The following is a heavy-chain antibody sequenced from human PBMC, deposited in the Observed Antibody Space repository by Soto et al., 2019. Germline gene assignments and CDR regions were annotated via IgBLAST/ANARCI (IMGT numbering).Heavy chain of an antibody. D-gene: IGHD3-10*01. CDR2: IQYSGYS. CDR1: GGSITNYY. CDR3: ARHGFGSLHGLVDV. J-gene: IGHJ6*02. Sequence: QVQLQESGPGLVKPSETLSLTCTVSGGSITNYYCRGFRQPPGKGLEWIGYIQYSGYSAYNLSLKRRVTMSMDTSKTQFSLMLESVTATDTAVYYCARHGFGSLHGLVDVWGQGTTVIVSS. V-gene: IGHV4-59*08.